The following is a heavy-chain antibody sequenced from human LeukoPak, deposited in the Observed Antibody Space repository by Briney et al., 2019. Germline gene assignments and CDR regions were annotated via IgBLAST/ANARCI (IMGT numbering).Heavy chain of an antibody. D-gene: IGHD1-26*01. J-gene: IGHJ4*02. CDR1: GGSISSYY. Sequence: SETLSLTCTVSGGSISSYYWSWIRQPPGKGLEWIGYIYYSGSTDYNPSLKSRVTISVDTSKNQFSLKLSSVTAADTAVYYCARQEWELLSYFDYWGQGTLVTVSS. CDR2: IYYSGST. V-gene: IGHV4-59*01. CDR3: ARQEWELLSYFDY.